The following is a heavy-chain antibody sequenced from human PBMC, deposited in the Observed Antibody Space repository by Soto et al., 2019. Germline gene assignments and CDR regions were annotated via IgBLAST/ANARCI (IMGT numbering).Heavy chain of an antibody. CDR1: GGTFSSYA. CDR2: IIPIFGTA. CDR3: ARADYYYDSSGSIPTRAFDI. D-gene: IGHD3-22*01. Sequence: SVKVSCKASGGTFSSYAISWVRQAPGQGLEWMGGIIPIFGTANYAQKFQGRVTITADESTSTAYMELSSLRSEDTAVYYCARADYYYDSSGSIPTRAFDIWGQGTMVTVSS. J-gene: IGHJ3*02. V-gene: IGHV1-69*13.